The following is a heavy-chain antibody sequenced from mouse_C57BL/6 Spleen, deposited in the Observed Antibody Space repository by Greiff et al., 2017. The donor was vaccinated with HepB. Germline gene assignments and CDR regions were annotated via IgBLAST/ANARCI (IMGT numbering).Heavy chain of an antibody. J-gene: IGHJ1*03. CDR3: APYYDYPHWYFDV. CDR2: ISYDGSN. V-gene: IGHV3-6*01. CDR1: GYSITSGYY. Sequence: DVKLQESGPGLVKPSQSLSLTCSVTGYSITSGYYWNWIRQFPGNKLEWMGYISYDGSNNYNPSLKNRISITRDTSKNQFFLKLNSVSTEDTATYYCAPYYDYPHWYFDVWGTGTTVTVSS. D-gene: IGHD2-4*01.